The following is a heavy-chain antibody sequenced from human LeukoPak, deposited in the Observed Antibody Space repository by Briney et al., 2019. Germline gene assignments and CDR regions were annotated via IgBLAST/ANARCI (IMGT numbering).Heavy chain of an antibody. V-gene: IGHV3-21*01. CDR3: ARVPYSSSWPSYFDY. Sequence: GGSLRLSCAASGFTFSSYSMNWVRQAPGKGLEWVSSISSSSSYIYYADSVKGRFTISRDNAKNSLYLQMNSLRAEDTAVYYCARVPYSSSWPSYFDYWGQGTLVTVSS. CDR2: ISSSSSYI. CDR1: GFTFSSYS. J-gene: IGHJ4*02. D-gene: IGHD6-13*01.